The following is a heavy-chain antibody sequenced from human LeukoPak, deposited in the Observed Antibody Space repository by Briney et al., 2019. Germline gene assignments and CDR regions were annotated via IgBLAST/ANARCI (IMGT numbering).Heavy chain of an antibody. CDR2: ISGSGDTL. CDR1: GFTFSCYE. CDR3: VRGLGPGPYFDY. J-gene: IGHJ4*02. D-gene: IGHD1-14*01. Sequence: GGSLRLSCAASGFTFSCYEMNWVRQAPGKGLEWVSYISGSGDTLYYADSVKGRFTISRDNSKNSLYLQMNSLRAEDTAVYYCVRGLGPGPYFDYWGQGTLVTVSS. V-gene: IGHV3-48*03.